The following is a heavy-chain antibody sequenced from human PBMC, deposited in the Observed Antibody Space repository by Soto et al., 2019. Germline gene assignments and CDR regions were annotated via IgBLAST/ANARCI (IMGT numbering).Heavy chain of an antibody. Sequence: EVQLVESGGGLVKPGGSLRLSCAASGFTFSNAWMNWVRQAPGKGLEWVGRIKSKTDGGTTDYAAPVKGRFTISRDDSKNTLYLQMNSLKNEDTAVYYCTTDKQSGSCRGNYYYYCYGMDVWGQGTTVTVSS. V-gene: IGHV3-15*07. CDR1: GFTFSNAW. CDR3: TTDKQSGSCRGNYYYYCYGMDV. D-gene: IGHD1-26*01. J-gene: IGHJ6*02. CDR2: IKSKTDGGTT.